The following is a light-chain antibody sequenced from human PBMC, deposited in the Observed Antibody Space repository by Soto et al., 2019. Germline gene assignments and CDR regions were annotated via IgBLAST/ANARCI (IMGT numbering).Light chain of an antibody. Sequence: QSALTQPRSVSGSLGQSVTISCTGTSSDVGAYNYVSWYQQHPDKAPKVMIYDVNKRPSGVPDRFSGSKSGNTASLTISGLQAEDEADYYCCSYAGGYTLVFGGGTKLTVL. V-gene: IGLV2-11*01. J-gene: IGLJ2*01. CDR3: CSYAGGYTLV. CDR2: DVN. CDR1: SSDVGAYNY.